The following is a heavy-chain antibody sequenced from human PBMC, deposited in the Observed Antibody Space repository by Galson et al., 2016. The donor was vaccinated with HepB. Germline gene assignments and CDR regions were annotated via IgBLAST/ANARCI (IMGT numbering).Heavy chain of an antibody. D-gene: IGHD3-16*01. CDR3: AKERGRYGGPNFGS. CDR2: ISGAGGTT. J-gene: IGHJ4*02. CDR1: GFTFRYYA. Sequence: SLRLSCASSGFTFRYYAMTWVRRAPGKGLEWVSDISGAGGTTHYADSVKGRFTISRDNSRDTLYLQMDRLRAADTAVYYCAKERGRYGGPNFGSWGQGTLVTVSS. V-gene: IGHV3-23*01.